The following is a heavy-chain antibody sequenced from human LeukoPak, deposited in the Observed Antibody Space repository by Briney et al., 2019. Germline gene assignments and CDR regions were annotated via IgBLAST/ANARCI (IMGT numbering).Heavy chain of an antibody. CDR1: GGSISSGGYS. V-gene: IGHV4-30-2*01. Sequence: PSETLSLTCAVSGGSISSGGYSWSWIRQPPGKGLEWIGYIYHSGSTYYNPSLKSRVTISVDRSKNQFSLKLSSVTAADTAVYYCARGGIVVVTAIPNAFDIWGQGTMVTVSS. CDR2: IYHSGST. CDR3: ARGGIVVVTAIPNAFDI. J-gene: IGHJ3*02. D-gene: IGHD2-21*02.